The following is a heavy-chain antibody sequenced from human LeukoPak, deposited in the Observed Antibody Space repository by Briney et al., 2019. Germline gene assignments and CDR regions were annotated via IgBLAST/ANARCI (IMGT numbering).Heavy chain of an antibody. CDR2: ISYDGSNK. V-gene: IGHV3-30-3*01. Sequence: GGTLSLSCAASRFTLCSFAMLGVPRAPGKGLEGWESISYDGSNKYYAVSVKGPFTISRDNSKNTLYLQMNSLRAEDTAVYYCARVVAAAGTRGVDYWGQGTLVTVSS. CDR1: RFTLCSFA. CDR3: ARVVAAAGTRGVDY. J-gene: IGHJ4*02. D-gene: IGHD6-13*01.